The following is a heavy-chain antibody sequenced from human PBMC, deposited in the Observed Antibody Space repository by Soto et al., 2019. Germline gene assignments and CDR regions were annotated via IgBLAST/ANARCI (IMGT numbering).Heavy chain of an antibody. J-gene: IGHJ5*02. CDR1: GFTFSSYS. CDR2: ISSSSSYI. D-gene: IGHD3-10*01. CDR3: ARSSDGSGSYGLGTT. V-gene: IGHV3-21*01. Sequence: EVQLVESGGGLVKPGGSLRLSCAASGFTFSSYSMNWVRQAPGKGLEWVSSISSSSSYIYYADSVKGRFTISIDNAKNSLYLQMNSLRAEDTAVYYCARSSDGSGSYGLGTTWGQGTLVTVSS.